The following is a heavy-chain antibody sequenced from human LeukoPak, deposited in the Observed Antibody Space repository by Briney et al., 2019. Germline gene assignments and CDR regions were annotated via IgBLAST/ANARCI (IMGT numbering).Heavy chain of an antibody. J-gene: IGHJ4*02. CDR3: AREVGAVGATRDY. V-gene: IGHV3-21*01. Sequence: GGSLRLSCAASGFTFNSYSMNWVRQAPGKGLEWVSSISSSSSHMYYADSVKGRFTISRDNAENSLFLQMNSLRVEDTAVYFCAREVGAVGATRDYWGQGILVTVSS. CDR2: ISSSSSHM. D-gene: IGHD1-26*01. CDR1: GFTFNSYS.